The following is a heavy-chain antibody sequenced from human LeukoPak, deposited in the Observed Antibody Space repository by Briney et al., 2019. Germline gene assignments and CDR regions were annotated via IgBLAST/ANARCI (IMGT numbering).Heavy chain of an antibody. Sequence: SQTLSLTCAISGDDISNNRAAWDWIRQSPSRGLEWLGRTYYRSKWYNDYAVSVKSRITINPETSKNQFPLQLNSVIPEDTAVYYCAREDTGYSSSGLDYWGQGTLVTVSS. J-gene: IGHJ4*02. D-gene: IGHD6-13*01. CDR1: GDDISNNRAA. CDR3: AREDTGYSSSGLDY. CDR2: TYYRSKWYN. V-gene: IGHV6-1*01.